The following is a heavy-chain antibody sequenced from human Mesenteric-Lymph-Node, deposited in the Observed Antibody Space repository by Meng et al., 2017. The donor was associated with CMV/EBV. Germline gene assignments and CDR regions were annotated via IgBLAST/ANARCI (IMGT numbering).Heavy chain of an antibody. Sequence: GESLKISCAASGFTFSSYWMHWVRQAPGKGLVWVSRINSDGSSTSYADSVKGRFTISRDNAKNTLYLLMNSLRAEDTAVYYCAKGHSSTIFWCGYFDYWGQGTLVTVSS. V-gene: IGHV3-74*01. J-gene: IGHJ4*02. CDR1: GFTFSSYW. CDR2: INSDGSST. CDR3: AKGHSSTIFWCGYFDY. D-gene: IGHD3-3*01.